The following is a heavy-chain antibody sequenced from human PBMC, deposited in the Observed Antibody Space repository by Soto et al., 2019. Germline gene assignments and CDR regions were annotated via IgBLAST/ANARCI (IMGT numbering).Heavy chain of an antibody. D-gene: IGHD3-16*01. CDR2: IKPDGSAT. CDR1: GFTFGSYW. V-gene: IGHV3-7*01. J-gene: IGHJ5*02. Sequence: EVQLVESGGGLVQPGGSLRLSCAVSGFTFGSYWMNWVRLIPGKGLEWVAYIKPDGSATYYVDSVKGRFTISRDNAKNSLYLQMNSLRAEDTAVYYCARYNGGWFDPWGQGTLVTVSS. CDR3: ARYNGGWFDP.